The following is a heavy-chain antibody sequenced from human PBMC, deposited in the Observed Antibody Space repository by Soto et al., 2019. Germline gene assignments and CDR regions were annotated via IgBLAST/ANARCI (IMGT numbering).Heavy chain of an antibody. V-gene: IGHV4-59*01. J-gene: IGHJ6*02. CDR1: GGTISRYY. CDR3: ARDLWGYCGTDCYPLDV. D-gene: IGHD2-21*02. CDR2: MYNTGST. Sequence: QVQVQESGPGLVKPSETLSLTCTVSGGTISRYYWSWIRQPPGKGLEWIGYMYNTGSTVYNPSFKSRVTISVDTSKNQFSLKLNSVTAADTAVYYCARDLWGYCGTDCYPLDVWGQATTVTVSS.